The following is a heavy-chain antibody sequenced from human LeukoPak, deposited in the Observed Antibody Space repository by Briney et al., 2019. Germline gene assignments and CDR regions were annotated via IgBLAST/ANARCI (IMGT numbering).Heavy chain of an antibody. CDR3: AREYDSSGYHLGDFDY. J-gene: IGHJ4*02. CDR1: GGSISTFY. CDR2: IYTRGST. Sequence: PSETLSLTCTVSGGSISTFYWSWIRQPAGKGLEWIGRIYTRGSTNYTPSLQSRVTMSVDTSKNQFSLKLSSVTAADTAVYYCAREYDSSGYHLGDFDYWGQGTLVTVSS. D-gene: IGHD3-22*01. V-gene: IGHV4-4*07.